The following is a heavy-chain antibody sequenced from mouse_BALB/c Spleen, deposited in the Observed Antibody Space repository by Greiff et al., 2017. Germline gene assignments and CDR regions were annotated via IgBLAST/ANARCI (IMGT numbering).Heavy chain of an antibody. CDR1: GFTFSSFG. CDR3: EREEWLRRGYYLDY. Sequence: DVQLVESGGGLVKPGGSRKLSCAASGFTFSSFGMHWVRQAPEKGLEWVAYISSGSSTIYYADTVKGRFTISRYNPKNTLFLHMTSLRSVDTAMFYCEREEWLRRGYYLDYWGQGTTLTVSS. J-gene: IGHJ2*01. V-gene: IGHV5-17*02. D-gene: IGHD2-2*01. CDR2: ISSGSSTI.